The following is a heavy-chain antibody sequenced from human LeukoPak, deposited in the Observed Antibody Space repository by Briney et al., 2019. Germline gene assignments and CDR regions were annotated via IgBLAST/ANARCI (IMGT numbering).Heavy chain of an antibody. Sequence: PETLSLTRTVSGGSISSYYRSSIRQPPAKGQEWIGYIYYDGSTKYNSPLQSRVTISLGTSQSQFSLQRRSVSAPDTPLYYTARRSTTGVSGYMDVCGKG. CDR1: GGSISSYY. J-gene: IGHJ6*03. CDR3: ARRSTTGVSGYMDV. V-gene: IGHV4-59*08. D-gene: IGHD2-2*01. CDR2: IYYDGST.